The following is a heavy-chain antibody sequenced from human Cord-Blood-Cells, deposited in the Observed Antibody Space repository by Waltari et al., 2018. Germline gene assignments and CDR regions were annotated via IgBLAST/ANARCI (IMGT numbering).Heavy chain of an antibody. D-gene: IGHD3-3*01. J-gene: IGHJ4*02. V-gene: IGHV3-30*18. CDR2: ISYDGSNK. CDR3: AKDVLILEWLFPDY. CDR1: GFTFSSYC. Sequence: QVQLVESGGGVVQPGRSLGLSCAASGFTFSSYCSHWVRRAPGKGLEWVAVISYDGSNKYYADSVKGRFTISRDNSKNTLYLQMNSLRAEDTAVYYCAKDVLILEWLFPDYWGQGTLVTVSS.